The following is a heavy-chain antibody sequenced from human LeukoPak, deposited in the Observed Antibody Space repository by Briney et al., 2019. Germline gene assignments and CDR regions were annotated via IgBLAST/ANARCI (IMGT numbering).Heavy chain of an antibody. CDR2: INPNSGGT. CDR3: ARAISLSRGSGSADFDY. V-gene: IGHV1-2*02. J-gene: IGHJ4*02. D-gene: IGHD3-10*01. Sequence: ASVKVSCQASGYPFTGYYMHWVRPAPGQGLAWMGWINPNSGGTNYAQKFQGRVTMTRDTSISTAYMELSRLRSDDTAVYYCARAISLSRGSGSADFDYWGQGTLVTVSS. CDR1: GYPFTGYY.